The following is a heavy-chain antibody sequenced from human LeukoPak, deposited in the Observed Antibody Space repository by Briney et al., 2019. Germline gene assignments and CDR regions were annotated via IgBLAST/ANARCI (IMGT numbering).Heavy chain of an antibody. J-gene: IGHJ4*02. Sequence: SETLSLTCTVFGGSISSSNYYWAWIRQPPGKGLEWIGSIYYSGSTYYNPSVKSRVTISVDTSKNQFSLKLSSVTAADTAVYYCASLFGGYWGQGTLVTVSS. CDR2: IYYSGST. D-gene: IGHD3-3*01. CDR3: ASLFGGY. CDR1: GGSISSSNYY. V-gene: IGHV4-39*01.